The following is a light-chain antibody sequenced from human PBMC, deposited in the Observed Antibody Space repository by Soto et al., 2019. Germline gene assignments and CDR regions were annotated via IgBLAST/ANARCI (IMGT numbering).Light chain of an antibody. V-gene: IGKV3-15*01. CDR3: QQYITWPRT. CDR1: QSISSD. CDR2: GAS. J-gene: IGKJ1*01. Sequence: EIVMTQSPATLSVSPGQRATLSCRASQSISSDLAWYQQQPGQAPRLLIYGASTRVLGIPARFSGSESGTELTLTISSLQSEDFAVYYCQQYITWPRTFGHGTKVEIE.